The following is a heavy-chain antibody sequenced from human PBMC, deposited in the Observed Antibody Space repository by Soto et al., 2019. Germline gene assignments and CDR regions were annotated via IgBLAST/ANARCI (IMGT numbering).Heavy chain of an antibody. CDR1: GGSFSPYF. Sequence: QVQLQQWGAGLLKPSETLSLTCAVYGGSFSPYFWSWIRQPPGKGLEWIGEINHSGSTNYNPPLTPQATLSVDTSKNQLPMRLPSGPAASTAFYSCGRFPRGWKSYYSDFWGRGTPVTVSS. CDR3: GRFPRGWKSYYSDF. CDR2: INHSGST. D-gene: IGHD1-1*01. J-gene: IGHJ2*01. V-gene: IGHV4-34*01.